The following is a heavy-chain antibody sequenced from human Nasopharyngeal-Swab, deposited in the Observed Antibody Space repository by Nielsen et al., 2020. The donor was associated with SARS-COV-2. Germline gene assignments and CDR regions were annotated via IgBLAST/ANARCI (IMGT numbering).Heavy chain of an antibody. CDR2: ISWNSGSI. CDR3: AKVDYDSSGYDY. V-gene: IGHV3-9*01. D-gene: IGHD3-22*01. J-gene: IGHJ4*02. Sequence: WIRQPPGQGLEWVSGISWNSGSIGYADSVKGRFTISRDNAKNSLYLQMNSLRAEDTALYYCAKVDYDSSGYDYWGQGTLVTVSS.